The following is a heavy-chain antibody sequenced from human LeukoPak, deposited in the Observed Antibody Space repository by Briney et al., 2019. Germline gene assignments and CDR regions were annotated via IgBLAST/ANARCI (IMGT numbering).Heavy chain of an antibody. D-gene: IGHD2-2*01. CDR2: ISGSGGST. V-gene: IGHV3-23*01. CDR3: AKSPSYCSSTSCYLAWFDP. CDR1: GFTFSSYG. J-gene: IGHJ5*02. Sequence: PGGSLRLSCAASGFTFSSYGMHWVRQAPGKGLEWVSAISGSGGSTYYADSVKGRFTISRDNSKNTLYLQMNSLRAEDTAVYYCAKSPSYCSSTSCYLAWFDPWSQGTLVTVSS.